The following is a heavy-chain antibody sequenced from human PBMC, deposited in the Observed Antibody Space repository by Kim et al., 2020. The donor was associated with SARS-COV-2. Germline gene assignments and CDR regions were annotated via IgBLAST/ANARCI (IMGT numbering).Heavy chain of an antibody. J-gene: IGHJ6*02. D-gene: IGHD3-22*01. Sequence: DSVKGRFTISRDNAKNSLYLQMNSLRAEDTAVYYCARLRPYESWPDGMDVWGQGTTVTVSS. V-gene: IGHV3-21*01. CDR3: ARLRPYESWPDGMDV.